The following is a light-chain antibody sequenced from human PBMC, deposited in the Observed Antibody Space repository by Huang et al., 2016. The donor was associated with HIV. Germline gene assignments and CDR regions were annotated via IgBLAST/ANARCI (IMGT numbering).Light chain of an antibody. J-gene: IGKJ4*01. CDR2: DTS. CDR3: QQYDNWPPCLT. Sequence: EIVMTQSPATLSVSPGGGATLSCRASQNVRRNLAWYQQTPGQAPRLLIYDTSTRASGVPARFSCSGSGTEFTLTISGLQSEDFAVYYCQQYDNWPPCLTVGGGTKEEI. CDR1: QNVRRN. V-gene: IGKV3D-15*01.